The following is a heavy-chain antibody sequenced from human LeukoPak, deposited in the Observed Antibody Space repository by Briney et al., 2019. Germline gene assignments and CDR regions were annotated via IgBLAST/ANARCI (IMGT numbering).Heavy chain of an antibody. D-gene: IGHD3-3*01. Sequence: ASVKVSCKASGYTFTSYDINWVRQATGQGPEWMGWMNPNSGNTGYAQKFQGRVTMTRNTSICTAYMELSSLRSEDTAVYYCARAYPPYYYDFWSGYYPYYYYGMDVWGQGTTVTVSS. CDR1: GYTFTSYD. CDR2: MNPNSGNT. V-gene: IGHV1-8*01. CDR3: ARAYPPYYYDFWSGYYPYYYYGMDV. J-gene: IGHJ6*02.